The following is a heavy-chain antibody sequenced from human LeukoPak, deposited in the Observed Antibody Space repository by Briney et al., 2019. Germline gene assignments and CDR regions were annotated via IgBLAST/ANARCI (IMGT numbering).Heavy chain of an antibody. CDR3: ARAGAILYYYYYMDV. D-gene: IGHD4/OR15-4a*01. J-gene: IGHJ6*03. Sequence: SETLSLTCTVSGGSISSYYWSWIRQPAGKGLEWIGRIYTSGSTNYNPSLKSRVTISVDTSKNQFSLKLSSVTAADTAVYYCARAGAILYYYYYMDVWGKGTTVTVSS. V-gene: IGHV4-4*07. CDR1: GGSISSYY. CDR2: IYTSGST.